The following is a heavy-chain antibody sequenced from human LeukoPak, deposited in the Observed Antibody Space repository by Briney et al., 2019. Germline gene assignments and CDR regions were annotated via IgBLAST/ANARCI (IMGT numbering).Heavy chain of an antibody. V-gene: IGHV3-49*04. CDR3: TRDNLVEDWSHAFPRYYYYGMDV. J-gene: IGHJ6*04. CDR2: ISSKAYGGTT. CDR1: GFTFGGYA. D-gene: IGHD3/OR15-3a*01. Sequence: GRSLRLSCTASGFTFGGYAMSWVRQAPGKGLEWVGFISSKAYGGTTEYAASVKGRFTISRDDSKSIAYLQMNSLKTEDTAVYYCTRDNLVEDWSHAFPRYYYYGMDVWGKGTTVTVSS.